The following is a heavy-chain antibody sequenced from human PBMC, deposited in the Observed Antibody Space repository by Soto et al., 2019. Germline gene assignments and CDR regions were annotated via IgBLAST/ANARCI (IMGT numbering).Heavy chain of an antibody. J-gene: IGHJ4*02. D-gene: IGHD5-18*01. CDR2: IYHSGST. CDR3: ARQRVRGYSYGYFDY. V-gene: IGHV4-4*02. Sequence: PSETLSLTCAVSGGSISSSNWWSWVRQPPGKGLEWIGEIYHSGSTNYNPSLKSRVTISVDKSKNQFSLKLSSVTAADTAVYYCARQRVRGYSYGYFDYWGQGTLVTVSS. CDR1: GGSISSSNW.